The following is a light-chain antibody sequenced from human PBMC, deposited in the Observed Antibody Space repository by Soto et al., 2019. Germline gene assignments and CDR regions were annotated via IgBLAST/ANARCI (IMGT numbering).Light chain of an antibody. CDR1: SSDVGSYNH. V-gene: IGLV2-8*01. CDR2: EVT. CDR3: CSYAGSNNLV. J-gene: IGLJ1*01. Sequence: QSVLTQPPSASGSPGQSVTISCAGTSSDVGSYNHVSWYQQHPGKAPKLMIYEVTKRPSGVPDRFSGSRSGNTASLTVSGLQAEDEGDYYCCSYAGSNNLVFGTGTKLTVL.